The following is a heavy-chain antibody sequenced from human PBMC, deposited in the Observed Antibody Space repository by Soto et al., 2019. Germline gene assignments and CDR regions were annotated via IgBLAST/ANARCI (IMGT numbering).Heavy chain of an antibody. CDR2: ISSSSSYI. V-gene: IGHV3-21*01. D-gene: IGHD3-3*01. J-gene: IGHJ6*02. Sequence: GGSLRLSCAASGFTFSSYEMNWVRQAPGKGLEWVSSISSSSSYIYYADSVKGRFTISRDNAKNSLYLQMNSLRAEDTAVYYSARVRHDFWSGYYALADYYYGMDVWGQGTTVTV. CDR1: GFTFSSYE. CDR3: ARVRHDFWSGYYALADYYYGMDV.